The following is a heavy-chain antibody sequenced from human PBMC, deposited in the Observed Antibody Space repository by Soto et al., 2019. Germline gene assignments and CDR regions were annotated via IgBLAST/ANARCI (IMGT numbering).Heavy chain of an antibody. V-gene: IGHV4-30-4*01. CDR2: IYYSGST. CDR3: VAYYDSSGYYYDDAFDI. J-gene: IGHJ3*02. CDR1: GGSISSGDYY. D-gene: IGHD3-22*01. Sequence: QVQLQESGPGLVKPSQTLSLTCTVSGGSISSGDYYWSWIRQPPGKGLEWIGYIYYSGSTYYNPSLKSRVTISVDTSKNQFSLKLSSVTVADTAVYYCVAYYDSSGYYYDDAFDIWGQGTMVTVSS.